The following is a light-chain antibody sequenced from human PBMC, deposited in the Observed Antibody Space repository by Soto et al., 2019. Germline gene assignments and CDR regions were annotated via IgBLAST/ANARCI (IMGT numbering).Light chain of an antibody. J-gene: IGLJ1*01. Sequence: QSALTQPASVSGSPGQSIIISCTGTSSDVGGFDYVSWYQQHPGKAPKLMIYEVSNRPSGVSNRFSGSKSGNTASLTISGLQAEDEGDYYCSSYTSSSTLLYVFGTGTKLTVL. CDR2: EVS. CDR1: SSDVGGFDY. CDR3: SSYTSSSTLLYV. V-gene: IGLV2-14*01.